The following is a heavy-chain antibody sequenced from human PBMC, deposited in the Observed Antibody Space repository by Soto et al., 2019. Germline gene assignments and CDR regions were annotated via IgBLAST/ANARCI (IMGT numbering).Heavy chain of an antibody. CDR3: ARTSYDSSGTAADP. CDR2: IYYSGST. J-gene: IGHJ5*02. Sequence: QVQLQASGPGLVKPSQTLSLTCTVSGGSISRGGYYWSWIRQHPGKGLEWIGYIYYSGSTYYNPSLKSRVTISVDTSKNQFALKLSSVTAADTAVYYCARTSYDSSGTAADPWGQGTLVTVSS. D-gene: IGHD3-22*01. CDR1: GGSISRGGYY. V-gene: IGHV4-31*03.